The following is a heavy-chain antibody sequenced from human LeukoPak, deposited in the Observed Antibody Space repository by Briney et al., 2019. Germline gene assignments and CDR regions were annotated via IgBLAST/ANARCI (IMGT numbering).Heavy chain of an antibody. CDR1: GFTFSSYA. V-gene: IGHV3-23*01. Sequence: GGSLRLSCAASGFTFSSYAMSWVRQAPGKGLEWVSAISGSGGSTYYADSVKGRFTISRDNSKNTLYLQMNSLRAEDTAVYYCARAFHYDILTGDGMDVWGQGTTVTVSS. J-gene: IGHJ6*02. CDR3: ARAFHYDILTGDGMDV. CDR2: ISGSGGST. D-gene: IGHD3-9*01.